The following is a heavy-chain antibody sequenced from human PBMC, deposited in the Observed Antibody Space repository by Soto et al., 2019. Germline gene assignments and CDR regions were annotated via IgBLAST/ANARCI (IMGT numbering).Heavy chain of an antibody. Sequence: ASVKVSCKASGYTFTSYGISWVRQAPGQGLEWMGWISAYNGNTNYAQKLQGRVTMTTDTSTSTAYMELRSLRSDDTAVYYCARVRYDFWSGYGPGWFDPWGQGTLVTVS. J-gene: IGHJ5*02. V-gene: IGHV1-18*01. D-gene: IGHD3-3*01. CDR3: ARVRYDFWSGYGPGWFDP. CDR2: ISAYNGNT. CDR1: GYTFTSYG.